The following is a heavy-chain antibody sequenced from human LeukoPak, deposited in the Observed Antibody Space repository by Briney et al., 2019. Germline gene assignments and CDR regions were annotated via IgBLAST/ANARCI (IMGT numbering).Heavy chain of an antibody. CDR1: GYSFTTYR. CDR2: IYPGDSDT. CDR3: ARINSGYHSHGDY. V-gene: IGHV5-51*01. D-gene: IGHD5-12*01. Sequence: GESLKISCKGSGYSFTTYRIGWVRQMPGKGLEWMGIIYPGDSDTRYSPSFQGQVTISADKSISTAYLQWSSLKASDTAMYYCARINSGYHSHGDYWGQGTLVTVSS. J-gene: IGHJ4*02.